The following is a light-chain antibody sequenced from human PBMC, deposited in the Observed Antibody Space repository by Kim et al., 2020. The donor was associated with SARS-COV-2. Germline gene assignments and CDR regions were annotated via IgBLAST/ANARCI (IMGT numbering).Light chain of an antibody. V-gene: IGKV1-33*01. J-gene: IGKJ2*01. CDR3: QQYDKLPYT. CDR2: DAS. Sequence: DIEMTQSPSSLSASVGDRVTITCQTSQDIRNYLNWFQQKPGKAPKLLIYDASNLETGVPSRFSGSASGTDFTFTISSLQPEDIATYYCQQYDKLPYTFGQGTKVDIK. CDR1: QDIRNY.